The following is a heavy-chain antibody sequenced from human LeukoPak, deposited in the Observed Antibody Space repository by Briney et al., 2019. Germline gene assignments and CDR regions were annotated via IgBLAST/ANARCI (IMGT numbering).Heavy chain of an antibody. Sequence: GGSLRLSCAASGFTFSSYWRHWVRQAPGKGLVWFSRINSDGSSTSYADSVKGRFTISRDNAKNTLYLQTNSLRAEDTAVYYCARFYCSSTSCLEDYWGQGTLVTVSS. CDR2: INSDGSST. CDR3: ARFYCSSTSCLEDY. CDR1: GFTFSSYW. D-gene: IGHD2-2*01. V-gene: IGHV3-74*01. J-gene: IGHJ4*02.